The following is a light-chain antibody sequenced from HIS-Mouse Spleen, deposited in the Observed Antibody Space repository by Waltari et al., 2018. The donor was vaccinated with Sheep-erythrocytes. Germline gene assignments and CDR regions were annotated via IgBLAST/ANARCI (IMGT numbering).Light chain of an antibody. CDR2: EGS. J-gene: IGLJ3*02. V-gene: IGLV2-23*01. CDR1: TSYGWCYNF. CDR3: CSYAGSSTPWV. Sequence: QSALTQPAPVSGSPRPSTTLPRTATTSYGWCYNFFSWYQQHPGKAPKLMIYEGSKRPSGVSNRFSGSKSGNTASLTISGLQAEDEADYYCCSYAGSSTPWVFGGGTKLTVL.